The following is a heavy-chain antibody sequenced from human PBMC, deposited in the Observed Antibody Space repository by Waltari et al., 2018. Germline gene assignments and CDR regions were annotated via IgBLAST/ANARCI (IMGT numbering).Heavy chain of an antibody. Sequence: QLQLPESGPGLVKPSGTLSPTCPVSGGSISRNYHWGWIRQPPGKGLEWMGNMQYRGSTFYNPSLKSRVTISLDTSKNQFSLRLSSVGAADTAVYFCGRIAFGDDGGYFQHWGQGTLVTVSS. J-gene: IGHJ1*01. D-gene: IGHD4-17*01. CDR1: GGSISRNYH. CDR3: GRIAFGDDGGYFQH. V-gene: IGHV4-39*01. CDR2: MQYRGST.